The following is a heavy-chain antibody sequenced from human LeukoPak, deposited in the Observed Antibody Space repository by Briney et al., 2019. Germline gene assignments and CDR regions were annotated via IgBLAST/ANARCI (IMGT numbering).Heavy chain of an antibody. CDR3: ARDPASGSYSYYFDY. Sequence: SETLSLTCTVSGXSISTYYWSWIRQPPGKGLEWIGYIYYSGSTNYNPTLKSRVTISVDTSKNQFSLKLSSVTAADTAVYYCARDPASGSYSYYFDYWGQGTLVTVSS. V-gene: IGHV4-59*01. D-gene: IGHD3-10*01. J-gene: IGHJ4*02. CDR1: GXSISTYY. CDR2: IYYSGST.